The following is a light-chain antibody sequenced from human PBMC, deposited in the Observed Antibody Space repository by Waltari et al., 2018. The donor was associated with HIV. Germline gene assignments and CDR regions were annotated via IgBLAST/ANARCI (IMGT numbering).Light chain of an antibody. V-gene: IGKV1-8*01. CDR2: AAS. J-gene: IGKJ2*01. Sequence: AIRMTQSPSSFSASTGDRVTITCRASQRIISYLAGYKQKPGKAPKLLIYAASTLQSGVPSRFSGSGSGTDFTLTISCLQSEDFATYYCQQYYSYPYTFGQGTKLEIK. CDR1: QRIISY. CDR3: QQYYSYPYT.